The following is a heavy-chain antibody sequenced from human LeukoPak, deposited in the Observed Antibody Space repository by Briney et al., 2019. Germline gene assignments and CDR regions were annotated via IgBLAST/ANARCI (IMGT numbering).Heavy chain of an antibody. CDR2: IKEDGSER. Sequence: PGVYLRLSCAASGFTFRTYRMSWVRQAPGKGGEGVAGIKEDGSERYYVESVKGRFTISRDNAENSLSLQMNRLRVEDTALFYCVREREQWEQQQIFDYWGQGTLVTVSS. CDR3: VREREQWEQQQIFDY. J-gene: IGHJ4*02. CDR1: GFTFRTYR. D-gene: IGHD1-26*01. V-gene: IGHV3-7*01.